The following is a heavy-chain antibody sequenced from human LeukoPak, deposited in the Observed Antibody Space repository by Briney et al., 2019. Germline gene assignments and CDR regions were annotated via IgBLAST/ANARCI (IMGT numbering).Heavy chain of an antibody. Sequence: SETLSLTCTVSGGSISSGDYYWSWIRQPPGKGLEWIGYIYYSGSTYYNPSLKSRVTISVDTSKNQFSLKLSSVTAADTALYYCARDHQRGWFDPWGQGTLVTVSS. CDR3: ARDHQRGWFDP. CDR1: GGSISSGDYY. V-gene: IGHV4-30-4*01. CDR2: IYYSGST. J-gene: IGHJ5*02.